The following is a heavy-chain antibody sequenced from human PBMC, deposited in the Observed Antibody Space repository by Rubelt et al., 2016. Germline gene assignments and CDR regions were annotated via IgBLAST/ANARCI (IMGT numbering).Heavy chain of an antibody. Sequence: QVQLQESGPGLVKPSETLSLTCTVSGGSISSYYWSWIRQPPGKGLEWIGYIYYSGSTNYNPSLKSRVTISVDTSKNQFSLKLSSVTAADTAVYYCARWGFGVGGNWFDPWGQGTLVTVSS. CDR2: IYYSGST. CDR3: ARWGFGVGGNWFDP. D-gene: IGHD3-3*01. J-gene: IGHJ5*02. V-gene: IGHV4-59*01. CDR1: GGSISSYY.